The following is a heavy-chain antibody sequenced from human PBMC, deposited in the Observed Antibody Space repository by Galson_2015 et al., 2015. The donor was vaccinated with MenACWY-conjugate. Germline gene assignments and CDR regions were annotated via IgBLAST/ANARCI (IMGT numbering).Heavy chain of an antibody. CDR2: TSGSGGVT. J-gene: IGHJ4*02. V-gene: IGHV3-23*01. CDR3: AKGPLYDSSGSDSDYFDY. D-gene: IGHD3-22*01. Sequence: SLRLSCAASGFIFNKYAMTWIRQAPGKGLEWLSATSGSGGVTYPADSVKGRVNISRDHSKNTVYLPMNSLKVEDTARYYLAKGPLYDSSGSDSDYFDYWGQGTLVTVSS. CDR1: GFIFNKYA.